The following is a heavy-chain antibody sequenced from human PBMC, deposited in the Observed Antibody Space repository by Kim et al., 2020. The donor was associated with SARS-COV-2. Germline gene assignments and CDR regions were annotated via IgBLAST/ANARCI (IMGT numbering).Heavy chain of an antibody. V-gene: IGHV4-30-4*01. J-gene: IGHJ3*02. CDR3: ASKGELGYCSGGSCYSNDAFDI. Sequence: SETLSLTCTVSGGSISSGDYYWSWIRQPPGKGLEWIGYIYYSGSTYYNPSLKSRVTISVDTSKNQFSLKLSSVTAADTAVYYCASKGELGYCSGGSCYSNDAFDIWGQGTMVTVSS. CDR1: GGSISSGDYY. D-gene: IGHD2-15*01. CDR2: IYYSGST.